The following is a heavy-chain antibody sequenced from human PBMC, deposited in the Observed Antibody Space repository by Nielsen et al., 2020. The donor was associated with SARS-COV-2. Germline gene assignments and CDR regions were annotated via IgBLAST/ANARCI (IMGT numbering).Heavy chain of an antibody. CDR3: AKGSWELLRDAFDI. Sequence: SLKISCAASGFTFDDYAMHWVRQAPGKGLEWVSGISWNSGSIGYADSVKGRFTISRDNAKNSLYLQMNSLRAEDTALYYCAKGSWELLRDAFDIWGQGTMVTVSS. J-gene: IGHJ3*02. V-gene: IGHV3-9*01. CDR2: ISWNSGSI. CDR1: GFTFDDYA. D-gene: IGHD1-26*01.